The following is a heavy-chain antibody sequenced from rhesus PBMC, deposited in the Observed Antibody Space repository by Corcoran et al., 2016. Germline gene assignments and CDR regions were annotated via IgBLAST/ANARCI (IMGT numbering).Heavy chain of an antibody. V-gene: IGHV1-111*02. CDR2: VDPEDCEA. Sequence: EVQLVQSGAEVKKPGASVKISCKASGYTFTDYYLHWVRQAPGKGLEWMGRVDPEDCEAIHAHTFQNRVTITADTSTVTAYMELSIRRSEDTAVYYYATGIGSVFDYGGQGVLVTVSS. J-gene: IGHJ4*01. CDR3: ATGIGSVFDY. CDR1: GYTFTDYY. D-gene: IGHD4-29*01.